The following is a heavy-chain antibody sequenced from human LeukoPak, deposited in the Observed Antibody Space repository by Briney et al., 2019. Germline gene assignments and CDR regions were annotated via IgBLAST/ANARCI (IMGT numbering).Heavy chain of an antibody. V-gene: IGHV1-8*01. CDR1: GYTFTSYD. CDR2: MNPNSGNT. J-gene: IGHJ4*02. Sequence: ASVKVSCKASGYTFTSYDINWVRQATGQGLEWMGWMNPNSGNTGYAQKFQGRVTMTRNTSISTAYMELSSLRSEDTAVYYCATYCSGGSCYGYWGQGTLVTVSS. CDR3: ATYCSGGSCYGY. D-gene: IGHD2-15*01.